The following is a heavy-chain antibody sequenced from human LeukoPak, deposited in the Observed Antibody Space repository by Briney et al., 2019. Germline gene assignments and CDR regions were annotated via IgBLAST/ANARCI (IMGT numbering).Heavy chain of an antibody. CDR2: MNIDGSEK. Sequence: GGSLRLSCAASGFTFSSNWMGWVRQAPGKRLEWVANMNIDGSEKYYADSAKGRFTISRDNARNSVYLQMNSLRVEDTAVYYCARDPVEWELLLDYWGQGTLVTVSS. CDR1: GFTFSSNW. J-gene: IGHJ4*02. CDR3: ARDPVEWELLLDY. V-gene: IGHV3-7*01. D-gene: IGHD1-26*01.